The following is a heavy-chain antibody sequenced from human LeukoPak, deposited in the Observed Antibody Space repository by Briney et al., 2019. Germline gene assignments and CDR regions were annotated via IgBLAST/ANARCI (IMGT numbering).Heavy chain of an antibody. D-gene: IGHD3-10*01. CDR2: IYTSGST. Sequence: SKTRSLTALASGGSISSYYWSWIRQPAGKGLDWIGRIYTSGSTNYNPSLKSRVTMSVDTSKNQFSLKLSPVTAADTAVYYCARDSGTGTVQFDYWGQGTLVTVSS. V-gene: IGHV4-4*07. J-gene: IGHJ4*02. CDR3: ARDSGTGTVQFDY. CDR1: GGSISSYY.